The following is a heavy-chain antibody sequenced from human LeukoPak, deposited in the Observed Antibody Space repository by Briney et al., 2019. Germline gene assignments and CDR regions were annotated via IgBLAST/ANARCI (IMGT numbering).Heavy chain of an antibody. V-gene: IGHV4-34*01. D-gene: IGHD2-15*01. CDR2: INHSGST. Sequence: SETLSLTCAVYGGSFSGYYWSWIRQPPGKGLEWIGEINHSGSTNYNPSLKSRVTISVDTSKNQFSLKLSSVTAADTAVYYCARERKQRDIAVVVAARYYFDYWGQGTLVTVSS. J-gene: IGHJ4*02. CDR3: ARERKQRDIAVVVAARYYFDY. CDR1: GGSFSGYY.